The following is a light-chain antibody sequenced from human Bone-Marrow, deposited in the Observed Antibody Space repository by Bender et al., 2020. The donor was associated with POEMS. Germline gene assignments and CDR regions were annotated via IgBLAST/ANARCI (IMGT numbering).Light chain of an antibody. CDR1: VLATKY. Sequence: SYDLTQPPSVSVSPGQTATITCSGPVLATKYGRWFQQKPGQAPLVVIYKDSERPSGIPERFSGSSSGTTLTLTISGAQVEDEADYYCFSTADNNLGIFGGGTKLTVL. V-gene: IGLV3-27*01. J-gene: IGLJ2*01. CDR3: FSTADNNLGI. CDR2: KDS.